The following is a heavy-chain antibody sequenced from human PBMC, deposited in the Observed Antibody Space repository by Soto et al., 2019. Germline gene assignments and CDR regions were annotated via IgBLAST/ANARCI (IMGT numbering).Heavy chain of an antibody. CDR3: ARYSSGWWMDY. Sequence: QVQLVQSGAEVKKPGASVKVSCKASGYTFTSYDINWVRQATGQGLEWMGWMNGNNDNTGYAQKFQGRVTMTRNTSRSTAYMELRSLRSEDSAVYYCARYSSGWWMDYWGQGTLVTVSS. D-gene: IGHD6-19*01. CDR1: GYTFTSYD. J-gene: IGHJ4*02. CDR2: MNGNNDNT. V-gene: IGHV1-8*01.